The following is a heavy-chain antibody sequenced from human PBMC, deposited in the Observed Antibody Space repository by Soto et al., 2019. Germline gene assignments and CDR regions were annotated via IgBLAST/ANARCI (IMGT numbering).Heavy chain of an antibody. J-gene: IGHJ2*01. V-gene: IGHV4-59*01. Sequence: QVQLQESGPGLVKPSETLSLTCTVSGGSISSYYWSWIRQPPGKGLEWIGHIYYSGSTNYNPSRKSRVTIEVDPSKNWFCLKPSSVTAADTAVYYCARENVLLWFGELLQQWYLDLWGRGTVVTVSS. CDR3: ARENVLLWFGELLQQWYLDL. CDR2: IYYSGST. D-gene: IGHD3-10*01. CDR1: GGSISSYY.